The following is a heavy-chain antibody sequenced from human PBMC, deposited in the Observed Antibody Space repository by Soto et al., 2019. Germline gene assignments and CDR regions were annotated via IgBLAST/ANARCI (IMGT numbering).Heavy chain of an antibody. Sequence: PSETLARTCAVYGGSFSGYYWSWIRQPPGKVLERIGEINHSGSTNYNPSLKSRVTISVDTSKNQFSLKLSSVTAADTAVYYCARDYIVGATGVDYWGQGTLVTVSS. V-gene: IGHV4-34*01. CDR3: ARDYIVGATGVDY. CDR1: GGSFSGYY. CDR2: INHSGST. J-gene: IGHJ4*02. D-gene: IGHD1-26*01.